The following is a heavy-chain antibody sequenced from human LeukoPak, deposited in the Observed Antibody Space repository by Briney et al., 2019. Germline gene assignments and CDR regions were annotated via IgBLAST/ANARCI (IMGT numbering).Heavy chain of an antibody. V-gene: IGHV4-34*01. CDR1: GVSFSGYY. CDR2: INHSGST. J-gene: IGHJ4*02. CDR3: ARALSSSWYGDY. D-gene: IGHD6-13*01. Sequence: IPSETLSLTCAVYGVSFSGYYWSWIRQPPGKGLEWVGEINHSGSTNYNPSLKSRVTISVDTSKNQFSLKLSSVTAADTAVYYCARALSSSWYGDYWGQGTLVTVSS.